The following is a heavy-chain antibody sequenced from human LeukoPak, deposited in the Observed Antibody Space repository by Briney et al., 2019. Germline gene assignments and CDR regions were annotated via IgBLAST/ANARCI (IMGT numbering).Heavy chain of an antibody. J-gene: IGHJ4*02. Sequence: GESLKTSCKGSGYSFTSYWIGWVRQMPGKGLEWMGIIYPGDSDTRYSPSFQGQVTISADMSISTAYLQWSSLKASDNAMYYCARLTTHGYKLYYFDYWGQGTLVTVSS. V-gene: IGHV5-51*01. D-gene: IGHD5-24*01. CDR1: GYSFTSYW. CDR2: IYPGDSDT. CDR3: ARLTTHGYKLYYFDY.